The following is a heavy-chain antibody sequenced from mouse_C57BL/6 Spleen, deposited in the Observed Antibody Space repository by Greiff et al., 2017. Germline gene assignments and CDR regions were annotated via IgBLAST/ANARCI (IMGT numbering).Heavy chain of an antibody. D-gene: IGHD2-4*01. J-gene: IGHJ4*01. Sequence: EVHLVESGGGLVKPGGSLKLSCAASGFTFSSYAMSWVRQTPVKRLEWVATISDGGSYTYYPDKVKGRFTISRDNAKNNLYLQMSHLKSEDTAMYYCAREGGLRLAMEYWGQGTSVTASS. CDR1: GFTFSSYA. CDR2: ISDGGSYT. CDR3: AREGGLRLAMEY. V-gene: IGHV5-4*01.